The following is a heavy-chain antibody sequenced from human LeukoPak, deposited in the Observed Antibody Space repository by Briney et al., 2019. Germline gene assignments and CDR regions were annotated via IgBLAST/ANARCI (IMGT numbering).Heavy chain of an antibody. Sequence: ASVKVSCKASGYTFTGYYMHWVRQAPRQGLEWMGWISPNSGGTNYAQKFQGRVTMTRDTSISTAYMELSRLRSDDTAVYYCARDARIVGATNYFDYWGQGTLVTVSS. J-gene: IGHJ4*02. V-gene: IGHV1-2*02. D-gene: IGHD1-26*01. CDR1: GYTFTGYY. CDR2: ISPNSGGT. CDR3: ARDARIVGATNYFDY.